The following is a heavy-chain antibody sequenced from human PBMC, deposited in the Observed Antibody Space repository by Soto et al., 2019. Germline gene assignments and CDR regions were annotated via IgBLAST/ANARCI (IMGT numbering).Heavy chain of an antibody. V-gene: IGHV2-70*01. CDR3: ARTRVKSYYYGMDV. Sequence: SGPTLVNPTQTLTLTRTFSGFSLSTSGMCVSWIRQPPGKALEWLALIDWDDDKYYSTSLKTRLTISKDTSKNQVVLTMTNMDPVDTATYYCARTRVKSYYYGMDVWGQGTTVTVSS. CDR1: GFSLSTSGMC. J-gene: IGHJ6*02. D-gene: IGHD2-21*01. CDR2: IDWDDDK.